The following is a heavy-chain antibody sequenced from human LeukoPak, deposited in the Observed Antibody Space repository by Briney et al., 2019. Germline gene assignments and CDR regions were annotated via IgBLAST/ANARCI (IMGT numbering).Heavy chain of an antibody. J-gene: IGHJ4*02. V-gene: IGHV3-23*01. CDR1: GFTFSSGA. Sequence: GGSLRLSCAASGFTFSSGAMSWVRQAPGKGLEWVSAISVSGGRPYYADSVKGRVTISRDNSKNTLYLQMNSLRAEDTAVYYCARHPEPGYCSSTSCHESYFAYWGQGTLVTVSS. D-gene: IGHD2-2*01. CDR2: ISVSGGRP. CDR3: ARHPEPGYCSSTSCHESYFAY.